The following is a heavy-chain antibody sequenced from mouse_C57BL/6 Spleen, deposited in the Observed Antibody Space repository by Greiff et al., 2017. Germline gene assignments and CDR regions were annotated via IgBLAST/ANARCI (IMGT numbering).Heavy chain of an antibody. Sequence: VQLQQPGAELVMPGASVKLSCKASGYTFTSYWMHWVKQRPGQGLEWIGEIDPSDSYTNYNQKFKGKSTLTVDKSSSTAYMQLSSLTSEDSAVYYCARAREDGRDAMDYWGQGTSVTVSS. CDR2: IDPSDSYT. CDR3: ARAREDGRDAMDY. CDR1: GYTFTSYW. J-gene: IGHJ4*01. D-gene: IGHD2-3*01. V-gene: IGHV1-69*01.